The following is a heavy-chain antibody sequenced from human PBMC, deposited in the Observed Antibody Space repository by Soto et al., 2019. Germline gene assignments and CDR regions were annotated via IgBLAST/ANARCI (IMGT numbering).Heavy chain of an antibody. CDR3: GSVRPSGYVLS. J-gene: IGHJ5*02. CDR2: VYFSGNT. CDR1: GGSLISYY. V-gene: IGHV4-59*01. Sequence: TSETLSLTCTVSGGSLISYYCTCVRHSPWKGLEWIGYVYFSGNTNYNPSLKSRVTISIDTSKNQFSLRLASVTAADTAFYYCGSVRPSGYVLSWGQGTLVTVSS. D-gene: IGHD6-25*01.